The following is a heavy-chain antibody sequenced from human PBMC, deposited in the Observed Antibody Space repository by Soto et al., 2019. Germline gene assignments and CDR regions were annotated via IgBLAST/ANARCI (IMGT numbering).Heavy chain of an antibody. CDR1: EFTVSSNY. Sequence: EVQLVESGGGLIQPGGSLRLSCAASEFTVSSNYMNWGRQAPGKGRERVSTIYSGGSTYYADSVKGRFTTSRDNSKTALFLQINILWDENTAVYYGAGPVGTTNYGMDVWGQGTTVTVSS. V-gene: IGHV3-53*01. CDR3: AGPVGTTNYGMDV. D-gene: IGHD1-26*01. J-gene: IGHJ6*02. CDR2: IYSGGST.